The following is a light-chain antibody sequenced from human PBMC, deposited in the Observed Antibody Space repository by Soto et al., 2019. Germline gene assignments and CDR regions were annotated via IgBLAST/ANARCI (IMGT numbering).Light chain of an antibody. V-gene: IGKV1-5*01. CDR1: QSISNR. J-gene: IGKJ1*01. CDR2: DAS. Sequence: DIQMTQSPSTLSASVGDGVTITCRASQSISNRLAWYQQKPGEAPKYLIYDASTLDSGAPSRFSGSGSGTEFTRSISSLQPDDFATYYGQQYNSYPWTFGQGTKVEI. CDR3: QQYNSYPWT.